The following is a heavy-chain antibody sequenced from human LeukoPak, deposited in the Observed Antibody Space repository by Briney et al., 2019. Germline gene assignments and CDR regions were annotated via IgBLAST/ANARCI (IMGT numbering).Heavy chain of an antibody. CDR1: GGTFSSYA. CDR3: ARGPYGDYANYYYYGMDV. Sequence: GASVKVSCKASGGTFSSYAIGWVRQAPGQGLEWMGRIIPILGIANYAQKFQGRVTITADKSTSTAYMELSSLRSEDTAVYYCARGPYGDYANYYYYGMDVWGQGTTVTVSS. V-gene: IGHV1-69*04. CDR2: IIPILGIA. D-gene: IGHD4-17*01. J-gene: IGHJ6*02.